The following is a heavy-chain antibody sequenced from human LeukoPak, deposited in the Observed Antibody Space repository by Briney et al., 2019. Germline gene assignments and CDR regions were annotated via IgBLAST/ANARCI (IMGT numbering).Heavy chain of an antibody. CDR1: GYTFTSVG. J-gene: IGHJ4*02. Sequence: ASVKVSCKASGYTFTSVGISWVRQAPGQGLEWMGWISAYNGNTNYAQKLQGRVTMTTDTSTSTAYMEIRGLRSDDTAVYYCTRDLGVDTTMIFFDYWGQGSLVTVSS. CDR3: TRDLGVDTTMIFFDY. D-gene: IGHD5-18*01. CDR2: ISAYNGNT. V-gene: IGHV1-18*01.